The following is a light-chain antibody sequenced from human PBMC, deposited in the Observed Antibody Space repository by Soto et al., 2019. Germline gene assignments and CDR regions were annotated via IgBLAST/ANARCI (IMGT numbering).Light chain of an antibody. CDR3: HHYAGSRT. V-gene: IGKV3-20*01. J-gene: IGKJ1*01. Sequence: EIVLTQSPGTLSLSPGERATLSCRASQSVSSSSLAWYQQKPGQAPRLLIYAASNRATGIPDRFSGSGSGTDFTLTISRLEPEDFAVYYCHHYAGSRTFGQGTKVDIK. CDR2: AAS. CDR1: QSVSSSS.